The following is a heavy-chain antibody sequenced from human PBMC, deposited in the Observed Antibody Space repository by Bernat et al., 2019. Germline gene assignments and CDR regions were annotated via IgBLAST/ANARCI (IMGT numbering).Heavy chain of an antibody. CDR2: IYYSGST. CDR1: GGSISSGGYY. D-gene: IGHD6-19*01. Sequence: QVQLQESGPGLVKPSQTLSLTCTVSGGSISSGGYYWSWIRQHPGKGLEWIGYIYYSGSTYYNPSLKSRVTISVDTSKNQFSLKLSSVTAADTAVYYCARVSIAVAGTGNWFDPWGQGTLVTVSS. J-gene: IGHJ5*02. CDR3: ARVSIAVAGTGNWFDP. V-gene: IGHV4-31*03.